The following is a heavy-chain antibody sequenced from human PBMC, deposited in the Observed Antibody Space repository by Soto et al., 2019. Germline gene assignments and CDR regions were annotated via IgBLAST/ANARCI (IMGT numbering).Heavy chain of an antibody. CDR1: GFTFSDFG. D-gene: IGHD2-8*01. Sequence: QVQLVESGGGVVQPGRSLRLSCAVSGFTFSDFGMHWVRQAPGKGLEWVALIWYHGGNEEYADSVKGRFSLSRDNSKNTLYLQMDSLRAEDTAVYYCARRGCVKGVCYNSYDMWGQGTMVTVSS. J-gene: IGHJ3*02. V-gene: IGHV3-33*03. CDR2: IWYHGGNE. CDR3: ARRGCVKGVCYNSYDM.